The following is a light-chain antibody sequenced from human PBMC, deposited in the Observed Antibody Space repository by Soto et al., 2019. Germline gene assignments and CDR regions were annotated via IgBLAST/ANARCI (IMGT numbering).Light chain of an antibody. CDR2: DVS. V-gene: IGLV2-14*01. CDR3: SSYPSRSTYV. CDR1: SSDVGGYNY. J-gene: IGLJ1*01. Sequence: QSALTQPASVSGSPGQSITISCTGTSSDVGGYNYVSWYQQHPGKAPKLMIYDVSNRPSGVSNRFSGSKSGNTASLTISGLQAEDEADYYCSSYPSRSTYVVGTGTKLTVL.